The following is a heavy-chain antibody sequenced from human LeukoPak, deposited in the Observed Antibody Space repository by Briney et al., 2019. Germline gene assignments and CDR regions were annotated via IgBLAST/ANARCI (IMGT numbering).Heavy chain of an antibody. CDR1: GFTFDDYA. CDR2: ISWNSGNI. D-gene: IGHD4-17*01. J-gene: IGHJ4*02. V-gene: IGHV3-9*01. CDR3: AKDVSLYGDYVFNY. Sequence: PGGSLRLSCAASGFTFDDYAMHWVRQAPGKGLEWVSGISWNSGNIGYADSVKGRFTISRDNAKNSLYLQMNSLRAEDTALYYCAKDVSLYGDYVFNYWGQGTLVTVSS.